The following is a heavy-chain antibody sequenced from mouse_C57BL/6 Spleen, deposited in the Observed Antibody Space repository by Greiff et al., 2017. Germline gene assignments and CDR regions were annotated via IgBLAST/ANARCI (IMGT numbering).Heavy chain of an antibody. Sequence: EVQLKESGPGLVKPSQSLSLTCSVTGYSITSGYYWNWIRQFPGNKLEWMGYISYDGSNNYNPSLKNRISITRDTSKNQFFLKLNSVTTEDTATXYCARGEDGYYVTFAYWGQGTLVTVSA. V-gene: IGHV3-6*01. CDR2: ISYDGSN. D-gene: IGHD2-3*01. J-gene: IGHJ3*01. CDR3: ARGEDGYYVTFAY. CDR1: GYSITSGYY.